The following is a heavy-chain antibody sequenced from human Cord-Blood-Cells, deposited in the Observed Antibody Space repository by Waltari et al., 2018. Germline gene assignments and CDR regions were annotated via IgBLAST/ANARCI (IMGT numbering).Heavy chain of an antibody. Sequence: QVQLVESGGGVVQPGRSLRLSCAASGFTFSSYGMHWVRQAPGKGLEWVAVIWYDGSNKYYADSVKGRFTISRDNSKNTLYLQMNSLRAEDTAVYYCARDVTGDYFDYWGQGTLVTVSS. CDR2: IWYDGSNK. J-gene: IGHJ4*02. CDR1: GFTFSSYG. CDR3: ARDVTGDYFDY. V-gene: IGHV3-33*01. D-gene: IGHD7-27*01.